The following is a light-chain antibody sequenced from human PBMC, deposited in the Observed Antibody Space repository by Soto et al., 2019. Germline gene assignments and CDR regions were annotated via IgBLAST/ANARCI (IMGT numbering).Light chain of an antibody. J-gene: IGLJ1*01. CDR1: SSDVGGYNY. CDR2: DVS. V-gene: IGLV2-14*01. Sequence: QSALTQHASVSGSPGQSITISCTGTSSDVGGYNYVSWYQQHPGKAPKLMIYDVSNRPSGVSNRFSGSKSGNTASLTISGLQAEDEADYYCSSYTSSSTEVFGTGTKSPS. CDR3: SSYTSSSTEV.